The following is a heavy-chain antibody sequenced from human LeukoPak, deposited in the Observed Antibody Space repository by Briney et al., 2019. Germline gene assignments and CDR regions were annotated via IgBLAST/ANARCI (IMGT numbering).Heavy chain of an antibody. CDR1: GYTFTSYG. V-gene: IGHV1-18*01. J-gene: IGHJ4*02. Sequence: ASVKVSCKASGYTFTSYGISWVRQAPGQGLEWMGWISAYNGNTNYAQKLQGRVTMTTDTSTSTAYMELRSLRSDDTAVYYCAREGGYCSSTSCYADPLDYWGQGTLVTVSS. CDR3: AREGGYCSSTSCYADPLDY. D-gene: IGHD2-2*03. CDR2: ISAYNGNT.